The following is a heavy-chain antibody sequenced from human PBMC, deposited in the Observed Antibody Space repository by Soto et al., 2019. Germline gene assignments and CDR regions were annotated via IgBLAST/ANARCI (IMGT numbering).Heavy chain of an antibody. CDR1: GFTFSSYA. CDR2: ISGSGGST. Sequence: GGSLRLSCAASGFTFSSYAMSWVRQAPGKGLEWVSAISGSGGSTYYADSVKGRFTISRDNSKNTLYLQMNSLRAEDTAVYYCAKRDSSGPEYYYYGMDVWGQGTTVTVSS. CDR3: AKRDSSGPEYYYYGMDV. D-gene: IGHD6-19*01. J-gene: IGHJ6*02. V-gene: IGHV3-23*01.